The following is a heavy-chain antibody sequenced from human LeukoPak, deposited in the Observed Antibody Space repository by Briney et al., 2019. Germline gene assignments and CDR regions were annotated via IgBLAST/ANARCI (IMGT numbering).Heavy chain of an antibody. D-gene: IGHD2-2*01. CDR1: GGTFSSYA. J-gene: IGHJ6*02. V-gene: IGHV1-69*13. Sequence: SVKVSCKASGGTFSSYAISWVRQAPGQGLEWMGGIIPIFGTANYAQKFQGRVTITADGSTSTAYMELSSLRSEDTAVYYCARDPGIVVVPAAIRSGMDVWGQGTTVTVSS. CDR3: ARDPGIVVVPAAIRSGMDV. CDR2: IIPIFGTA.